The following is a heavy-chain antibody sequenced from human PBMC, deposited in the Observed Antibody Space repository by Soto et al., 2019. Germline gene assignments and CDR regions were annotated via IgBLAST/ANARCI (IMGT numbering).Heavy chain of an antibody. Sequence: QVQLVESGGGVVQPGRSLRLSCAASGFTFSSYGMHWVRQAPGKGLDWVAVISYDGSNKYYADSVKGRFTISRDNSKNTLYLQMNSLRADDTAVYHCAKEKARVGVAGPFDYWGQGTLVTVSS. CDR1: GFTFSSYG. D-gene: IGHD6-19*01. J-gene: IGHJ4*02. CDR2: ISYDGSNK. CDR3: AKEKARVGVAGPFDY. V-gene: IGHV3-30*18.